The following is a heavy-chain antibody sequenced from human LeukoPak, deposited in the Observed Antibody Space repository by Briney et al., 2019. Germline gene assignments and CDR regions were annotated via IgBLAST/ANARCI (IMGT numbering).Heavy chain of an antibody. J-gene: IGHJ4*02. CDR1: GYTFTYYA. Sequence: ASVKVSCKAAGYTFTYYALHWGRQAPGQSLEWMGWITTGRGETRYSQDFQRRITLTRDKSANTVYMDLSDLTSEDTAVYYCARGGQQWRGGNYFDSWGQGTLVAVSS. CDR3: ARGGQQWRGGNYFDS. V-gene: IGHV1-3*03. CDR2: ITTGRGET. D-gene: IGHD6-19*01.